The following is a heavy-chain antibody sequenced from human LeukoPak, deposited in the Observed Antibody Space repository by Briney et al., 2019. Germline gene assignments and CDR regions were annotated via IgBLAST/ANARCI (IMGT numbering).Heavy chain of an antibody. V-gene: IGHV3-7*04. CDR1: GLTFSSYW. D-gene: IGHD3-16*01. CDR3: ARDSTLSNY. Sequence: PGGSLRLSCAASGLTFSSYWMTWVRQAPGKGLEWVDTIKYDGSETYYVDSVRGRFSISRDNAKNSLYLQMNSLRAEDTAVYYCARDSTLSNYWGQGTLVTVSS. CDR2: IKYDGSET. J-gene: IGHJ4*02.